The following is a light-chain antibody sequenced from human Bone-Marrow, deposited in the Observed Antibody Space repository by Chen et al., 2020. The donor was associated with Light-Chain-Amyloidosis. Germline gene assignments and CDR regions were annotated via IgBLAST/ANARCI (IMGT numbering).Light chain of an antibody. V-gene: IGKV1D-16*01. Sequence: DIQMTQSPSSVSASVGDRVTITCRASQGVSTWLAWYQQKPGKAPKLLIHTASSLQSGVPSRFTGSGYGTEFTLTISSLQPDDFATYYCQQYNSYSGFGPGTKVDIK. CDR3: QQYNSYSG. CDR2: TAS. CDR1: QGVSTW. J-gene: IGKJ3*01.